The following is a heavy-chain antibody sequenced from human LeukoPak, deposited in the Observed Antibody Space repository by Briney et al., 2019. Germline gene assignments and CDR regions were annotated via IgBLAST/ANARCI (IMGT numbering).Heavy chain of an antibody. D-gene: IGHD4-23*01. CDR1: GGSFSGYY. CDR2: INHSGST. Sequence: SETLSLTCAVYGGSFSGYYWSWIRQPPGKGLEWIGEINHSGSTNYNPSLKSRVTISVDTSKNQFSLKLSSVTAADTAVYYCARDRVTPNWFDPWGRGTLVTVSS. V-gene: IGHV4-34*01. J-gene: IGHJ5*02. CDR3: ARDRVTPNWFDP.